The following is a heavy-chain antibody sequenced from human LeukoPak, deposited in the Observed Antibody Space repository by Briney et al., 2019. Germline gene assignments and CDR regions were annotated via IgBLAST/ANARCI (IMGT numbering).Heavy chain of an antibody. J-gene: IGHJ3*02. D-gene: IGHD1-26*01. CDR1: GGSISSYY. CDR2: IYYSGST. V-gene: IGHV4-59*01. CDR3: ARAARQWGPNDAFHI. Sequence: SETLSLTCTVSGGSISSYYWSWIRQPPGKGLEWIGYIYYSGSTNQNPSLKSRVTISVDTSKNQFSLKLSSVTAADTAVYYCARAARQWGPNDAFHIWGQGTMVTVSS.